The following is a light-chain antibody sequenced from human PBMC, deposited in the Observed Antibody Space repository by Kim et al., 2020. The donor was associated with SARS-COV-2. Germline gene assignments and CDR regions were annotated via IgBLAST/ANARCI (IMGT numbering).Light chain of an antibody. V-gene: IGLV2-14*04. CDR1: SSDIGNYNF. J-gene: IGLJ3*02. CDR3: SSHIGSSTWV. CDR2: DVS. Sequence: QSITISWTGTSSDIGNYNFVSWSQQHPGKAPKLLIYDVSKRPSGVSDRFSGSKSGNTASLTISGLQAEDEADYYCSSHIGSSTWVFGGGTKLTVL.